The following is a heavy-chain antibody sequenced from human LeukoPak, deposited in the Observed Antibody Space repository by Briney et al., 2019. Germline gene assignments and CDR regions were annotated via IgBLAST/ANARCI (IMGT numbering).Heavy chain of an antibody. Sequence: TGGSLRLSCAASGFTFSSYAMHWVRQAPGKGLEWVAVISYDGSNKYYADSVKGRFTISRDNSKNTLHLQMNSLRAEDTAVYYCARERLRLGELSAPGYWGQGTLVTVSS. CDR3: ARERLRLGELSAPGY. CDR1: GFTFSSYA. D-gene: IGHD3-16*02. CDR2: ISYDGSNK. V-gene: IGHV3-30-3*01. J-gene: IGHJ4*02.